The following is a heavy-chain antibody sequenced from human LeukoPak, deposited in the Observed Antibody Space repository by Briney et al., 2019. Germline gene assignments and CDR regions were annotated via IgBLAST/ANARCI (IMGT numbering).Heavy chain of an antibody. Sequence: SETLSLTCAVYGGSFSGYYWSWIRQPPGKGLEWIGEINHSGSTNYNPSLKGRVTISADTSKNQFSLKLSSVTAADTAVYYCAGVATVTTGVDYWGQGALVTVSS. J-gene: IGHJ4*02. D-gene: IGHD4-17*01. V-gene: IGHV4-34*01. CDR3: AGVATVTTGVDY. CDR1: GGSFSGYY. CDR2: INHSGST.